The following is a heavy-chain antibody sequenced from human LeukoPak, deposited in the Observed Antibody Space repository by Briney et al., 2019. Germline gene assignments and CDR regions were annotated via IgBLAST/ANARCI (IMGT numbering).Heavy chain of an antibody. J-gene: IGHJ1*01. Sequence: ASVKVSYKASGYTFTSYDINWVRQAPGQGLEWMGWMNPNRGNTGYAQKFQGRVTVTRNTSISTAYMELSSLRSEDTAVYYCAESRGYYFNHFQHWGQGTLVTVSS. CDR3: AESRGYYFNHFQH. CDR2: MNPNRGNT. D-gene: IGHD3-22*01. V-gene: IGHV1-8*01. CDR1: GYTFTSYD.